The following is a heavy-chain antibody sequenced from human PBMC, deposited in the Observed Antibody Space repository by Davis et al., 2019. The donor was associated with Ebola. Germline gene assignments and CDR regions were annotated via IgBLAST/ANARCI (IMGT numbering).Heavy chain of an antibody. CDR1: GFTFSSYG. D-gene: IGHD1-14*01. CDR2: IWYDGSNK. V-gene: IGHV3-33*01. Sequence: GESLKISCAASGFTFSSYGMHWVRQAPGKGLEWVAVIWYDGSNKYYADSVKGRFTISRDNSKNTLYLQMNSLRAEDTAVYYCARDYGMGWFDPWGQGTLVTVSS. J-gene: IGHJ5*02. CDR3: ARDYGMGWFDP.